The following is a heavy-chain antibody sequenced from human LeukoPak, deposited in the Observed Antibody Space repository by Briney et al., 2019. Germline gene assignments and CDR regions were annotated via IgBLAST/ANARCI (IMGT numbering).Heavy chain of an antibody. CDR3: ARQVVGYSYGLDY. D-gene: IGHD5-18*01. Sequence: SETLSLTCTVSGDSISSFYWSWIRQPPGKGLEWIGYIYYSGSTNYNPSLKSRVTISVDTSKNQFSLKLSSVTAADTAVYYCARQVVGYSYGLDYWGQGTLVTVPS. V-gene: IGHV4-59*08. J-gene: IGHJ4*02. CDR1: GDSISSFY. CDR2: IYYSGST.